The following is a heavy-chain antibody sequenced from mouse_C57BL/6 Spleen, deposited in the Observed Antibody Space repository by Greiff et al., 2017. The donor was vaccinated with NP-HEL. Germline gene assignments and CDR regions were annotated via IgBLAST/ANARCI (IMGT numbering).Heavy chain of an antibody. V-gene: IGHV8-12*01. D-gene: IGHD1-1*01. Sequence: QVTLKESGPGILQSSQTLSLTCSFSGFSLSTSGMGVSWIRQPSGKGLEWLAHIYWGDDKCNTPSLKSRPTISKDTSRNQVFLKITSVDTADTATYYCARDYYGSSSDVWGTGTTVTVSS. CDR3: ARDYYGSSSDV. CDR1: GFSLSTSGMG. CDR2: IYWGDDK. J-gene: IGHJ1*03.